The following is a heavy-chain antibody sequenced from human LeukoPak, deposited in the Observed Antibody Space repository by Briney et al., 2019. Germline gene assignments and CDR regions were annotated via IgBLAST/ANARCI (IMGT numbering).Heavy chain of an antibody. D-gene: IGHD3-9*01. CDR1: GGTSSSYA. CDR2: IIPIFGTA. CDR3: AREYDILTGYYMSYFDY. Sequence: ASVKVSCKASGGTSSSYAISWVRQAPGQGLEWMGGIIPIFGTANYAQKFQGRVTITADKSTSTAYMELSSLRSEDTAVYYCAREYDILTGYYMSYFDYWGQGTLVTVSS. J-gene: IGHJ4*02. V-gene: IGHV1-69*06.